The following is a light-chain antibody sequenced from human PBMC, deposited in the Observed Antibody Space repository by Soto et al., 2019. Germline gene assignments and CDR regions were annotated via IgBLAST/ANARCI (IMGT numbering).Light chain of an antibody. V-gene: IGLV2-14*01. CDR2: EVS. Sequence: QSVLTQPASVSGSPGQSLTISCTGTSIDIAPYNYVSWYQQHPGKAPKLIIYEVSYRPSGISNRFSGSKSGNTASLTISGLQAEDEADYYCSSYTSSSTLEVFGTGTKVTVL. CDR3: SSYTSSSTLEV. CDR1: SIDIAPYNY. J-gene: IGLJ1*01.